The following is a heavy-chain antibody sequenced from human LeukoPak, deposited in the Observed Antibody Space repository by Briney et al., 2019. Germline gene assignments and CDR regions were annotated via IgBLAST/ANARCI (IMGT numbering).Heavy chain of an antibody. J-gene: IGHJ2*01. CDR2: IRGKAYGPAT. V-gene: IGHV3-49*04. CDR1: GCTFGDYA. Sequence: GRSLRLSCATSGCTFGDYAMSWVRQAPGKGLEWVTFIRGKAYGPATEYAASVKGRFTISRDDSKSIAYLQMNSLKTEDTAVYYCIRLGAYWYFDLWGRGTLVTVSS. CDR3: IRLGAYWYFDL. D-gene: IGHD3-16*01.